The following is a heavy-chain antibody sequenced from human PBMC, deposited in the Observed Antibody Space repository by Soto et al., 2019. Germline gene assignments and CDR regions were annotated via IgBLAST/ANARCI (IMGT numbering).Heavy chain of an antibody. CDR3: ATESPKYCSSTSCFKWGWFDP. CDR1: GYTLTELS. J-gene: IGHJ5*02. CDR2: FDREDGET. Sequence: QVQLVQSGAEVKKPGASVKVSCKVSGYTLTELSMHWVRQAPGKGLEWMGGFDREDGETSNAQKIHGRVTMTEETSTVTAYMELSSLRSEDTAVYYCATESPKYCSSTSCFKWGWFDPWGQGTLVTVSS. V-gene: IGHV1-24*01. D-gene: IGHD2-2*01.